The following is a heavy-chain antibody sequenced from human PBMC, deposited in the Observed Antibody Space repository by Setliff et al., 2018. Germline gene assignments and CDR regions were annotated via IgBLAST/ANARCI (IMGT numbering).Heavy chain of an antibody. D-gene: IGHD3-10*01. CDR2: INAGNGNT. V-gene: IGHV1-3*01. CDR1: GYTFTSYA. CDR3: ARGRAHYYFSGSFMDY. J-gene: IGHJ4*02. Sequence: ASVKVSCKASGYTFTSYAMHWVRQAPGQRLEWMGWINAGNGNTKYSQKFKGRVTLSRDTSANIAYMELRSLTSEDTAVYYCARGRAHYYFSGSFMDYWGQGTLGTVSS.